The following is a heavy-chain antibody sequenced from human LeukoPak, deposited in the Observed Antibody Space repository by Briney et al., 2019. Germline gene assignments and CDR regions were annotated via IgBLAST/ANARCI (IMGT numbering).Heavy chain of an antibody. CDR2: ISYDGSNK. V-gene: IGHV3-30*14. D-gene: IGHD3-10*01. Sequence: GALRLSCAASGFTFSSYAMHWVRQAPGKGLEWVAVISYDGSNKYYADSVKGRFTISRDNSKNTLYLQMNSLRAEDTAVYYCARDRCEYYYGSGSYHQPYYYYYYMDVWGKGTTVTISS. CDR3: ARDRCEYYYGSGSYHQPYYYYYYMDV. CDR1: GFTFSSYA. J-gene: IGHJ6*03.